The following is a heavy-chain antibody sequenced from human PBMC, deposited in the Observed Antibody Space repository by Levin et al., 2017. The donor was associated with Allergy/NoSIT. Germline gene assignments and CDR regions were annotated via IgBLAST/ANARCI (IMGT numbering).Heavy chain of an antibody. Sequence: LSLTCAASGFTFTTYTMHWVRPAPGKGLEWVSSISDTSGYKLYADSLKGRFTVSRDNADNSVFLQMTDLRAEDTAVYYCARMASGGGYYYYLDVWGKGTTVTVSS. D-gene: IGHD4-23*01. J-gene: IGHJ6*03. CDR3: ARMASGGGYYYYLDV. CDR1: GFTFTTYT. V-gene: IGHV3-21*06. CDR2: ISDTSGYK.